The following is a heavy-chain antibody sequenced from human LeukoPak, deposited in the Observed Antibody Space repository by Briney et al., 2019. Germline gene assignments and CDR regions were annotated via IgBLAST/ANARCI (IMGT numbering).Heavy chain of an antibody. Sequence: AGGSLRLSCGASGFTLINHAVLWVRQAPGKGLQWVAVISYDGSEKSYGDAVKGRFIISIDNSKNTVSLQMNSLRVEDTGVYFCARVSAPDIVPTFSFFEMWGQGTMVIVSS. CDR3: ARVSAPDIVPTFSFFEM. CDR2: ISYDGSEK. V-gene: IGHV3-30*11. CDR1: GFTLINHA. D-gene: IGHD5-12*01. J-gene: IGHJ3*02.